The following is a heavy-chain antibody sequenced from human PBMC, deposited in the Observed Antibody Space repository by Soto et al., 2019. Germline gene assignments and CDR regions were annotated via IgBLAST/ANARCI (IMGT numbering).Heavy chain of an antibody. Sequence: GGSLRLSCAASGFTFSSHGMHWVRQAPGKGLEWVAVISYDGTNKYYGDSVKGRFTISRDNSKNTLYMQLNSVRAEDTAVYYCARVVSNYDYVWGSHRYGRFDYWGQGTLVTVSS. J-gene: IGHJ4*02. CDR2: ISYDGTNK. D-gene: IGHD3-16*02. CDR3: ARVVSNYDYVWGSHRYGRFDY. CDR1: GFTFSSHG. V-gene: IGHV3-30*03.